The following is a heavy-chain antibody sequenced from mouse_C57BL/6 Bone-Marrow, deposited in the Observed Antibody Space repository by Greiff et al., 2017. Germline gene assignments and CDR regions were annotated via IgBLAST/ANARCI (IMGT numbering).Heavy chain of an antibody. D-gene: IGHD1-1*01. CDR2: IYPGGGYT. V-gene: IGHV1-63*01. Sequence: VQLQQSGAELVRPGTSVKMSCKASGYTFTNYWIGWAKQRPGHGLEWLGDIYPGGGYTNYTEKFKGKATLTADKSSSKAYMQFSSLTSEGSSIYYCARGLTTGVRHWYFDVWGTGTTVTVSS. J-gene: IGHJ1*03. CDR1: GYTFTNYW. CDR3: ARGLTTGVRHWYFDV.